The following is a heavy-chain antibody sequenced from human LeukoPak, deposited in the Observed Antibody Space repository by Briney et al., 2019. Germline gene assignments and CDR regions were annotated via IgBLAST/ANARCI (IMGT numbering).Heavy chain of an antibody. CDR2: ISTNGGST. V-gene: IGHV3-64D*09. CDR1: GFTFSNYA. CDR3: VKGYCCGGNCFSRTMYYFDN. J-gene: IGHJ4*02. Sequence: GGSLRLSCSASGFTFSNYAMHWVRQAPGKGLEYVSAISTNGGSTYYADSVKGRFTISRDNSKNTLYLQMSSLRADDTAVYYCVKGYCCGGNCFSRTMYYFDNWGQGTLVTVSS. D-gene: IGHD2-15*01.